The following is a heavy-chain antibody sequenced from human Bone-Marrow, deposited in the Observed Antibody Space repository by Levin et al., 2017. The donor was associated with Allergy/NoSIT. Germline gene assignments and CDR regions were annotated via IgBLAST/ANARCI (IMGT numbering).Heavy chain of an antibody. V-gene: IGHV4-34*01. Sequence: SETLSLTCAVYGGSFSGYWWSWIRQTPGKGLEWIGEINHRGSPFYNPSLRSRVSISIDTAKNQFSLTMHSVTAADTAVYYCVKPMGNLIRGLLDVWGKGTTVIVSS. J-gene: IGHJ6*04. CDR3: VKPMGNLIRGLLDV. D-gene: IGHD3-10*01. CDR1: GGSFSGYW. CDR2: INHRGSP.